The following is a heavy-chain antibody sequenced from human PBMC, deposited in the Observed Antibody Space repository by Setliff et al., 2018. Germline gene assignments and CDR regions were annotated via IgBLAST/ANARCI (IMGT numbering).Heavy chain of an antibody. CDR2: ISSSGSTI. D-gene: IGHD6-13*01. V-gene: IGHV3-48*03. CDR3: ARVEGSSWKDQYFDY. CDR1: GFTFSSYE. J-gene: IGHJ4*02. Sequence: PGGSLRLSCAASGFTFSSYEMNWVRQAPGKGLEWVSYISSSGSTIFYADSVKGRFTISRDNAKKSLYLQMNSLRAEDTAVYYCARVEGSSWKDQYFDYWGQGTLVTVSS.